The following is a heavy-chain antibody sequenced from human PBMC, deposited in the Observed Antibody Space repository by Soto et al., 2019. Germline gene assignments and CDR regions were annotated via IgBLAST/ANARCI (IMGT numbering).Heavy chain of an antibody. CDR1: GGSISTVGHY. D-gene: IGHD1-1*01. Sequence: SETLSLTCSVSGGSISTVGHYWTWIRQPPGKGLEWIGSIYHTGSTYYSKSLRSRLTMSVATSKRQLSLRLTSVTAADTAVYYCARATGTLRSRNCDYWGQGSLVTLYS. CDR2: IYHTGST. V-gene: IGHV4-31*03. CDR3: ARATGTLRSRNCDY. J-gene: IGHJ4*02.